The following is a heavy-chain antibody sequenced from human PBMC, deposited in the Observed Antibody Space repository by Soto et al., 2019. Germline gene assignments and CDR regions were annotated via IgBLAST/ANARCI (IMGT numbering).Heavy chain of an antibody. D-gene: IGHD6-19*01. Sequence: PSETLSLTCTVSGGSVSSGSHYWSWIRQPPGKGLEWIGYIYYSGSTNYNPSLKSRVTISVDTSKNQFSLKLSSVTAADTAVYYCARLIAGYSSGCYFDYWGQRTLVTVS. CDR2: IYYSGST. V-gene: IGHV4-61*01. CDR1: GGSVSSGSHY. CDR3: ARLIAGYSSGCYFDY. J-gene: IGHJ4*02.